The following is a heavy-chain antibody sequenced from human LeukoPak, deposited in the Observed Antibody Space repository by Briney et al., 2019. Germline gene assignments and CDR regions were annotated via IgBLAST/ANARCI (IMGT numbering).Heavy chain of an antibody. Sequence: SETLSLTCAVYGGSFSGYYWSWIRQPPGKGLEWIGEINHSGSTNYNPSLKSRVTISVDTSKNQFSLKLSSVTAADTAVYYCARRVLYGSGSYYERIGYFQHWGQGTLVTVSS. D-gene: IGHD3-10*01. J-gene: IGHJ1*01. V-gene: IGHV4-34*01. CDR2: INHSGST. CDR3: ARRVLYGSGSYYERIGYFQH. CDR1: GGSFSGYY.